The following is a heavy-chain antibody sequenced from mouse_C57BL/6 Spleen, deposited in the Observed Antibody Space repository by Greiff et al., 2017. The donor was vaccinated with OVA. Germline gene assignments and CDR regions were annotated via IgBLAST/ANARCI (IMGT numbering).Heavy chain of an antibody. Sequence: QVQLKQPGAELVRPGTSVKLSCKASGYTFTSYWMHWVKQRPGQGLEWIGVIDPSDSYTNYNQKFKGKATLTVDTSSSTAYMQLSSLTSEDSAVYYCARDYSKGGDYWGQGTTLTVSS. J-gene: IGHJ2*01. CDR2: IDPSDSYT. V-gene: IGHV1-59*01. CDR3: ARDYSKGGDY. D-gene: IGHD2-5*01. CDR1: GYTFTSYW.